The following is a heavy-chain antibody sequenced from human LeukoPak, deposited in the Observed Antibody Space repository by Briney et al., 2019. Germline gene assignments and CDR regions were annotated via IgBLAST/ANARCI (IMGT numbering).Heavy chain of an antibody. CDR2: INHSGST. D-gene: IGHD6-19*01. Sequence: SETLSLTCAVYGGSFSGYYWSWIRQPPGKGLEWIGEINHSGSTNYNPSLKSRVTISVDTSKNQFSLKLSSVTAADTAVYYCARSPGYSSGWGVPWGQGTLVTVSS. J-gene: IGHJ5*02. CDR1: GGSFSGYY. V-gene: IGHV4-34*01. CDR3: ARSPGYSSGWGVP.